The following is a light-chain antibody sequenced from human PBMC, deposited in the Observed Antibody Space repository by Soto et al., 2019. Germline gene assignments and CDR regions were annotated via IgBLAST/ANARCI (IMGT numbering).Light chain of an antibody. V-gene: IGKV3-20*01. CDR2: DTS. J-gene: IGKJ2*01. CDR3: QQYVSSPYT. Sequence: EIVVTQSPATLSVSPGERVTLSCRASQSVSSSLAWYQQRPGQAPRLLIYDTSTRAAGISARFSGSGSGTEFTLTISRLEPEDFAVYYCQQYVSSPYTFGQGTKLEIK. CDR1: QSVSSS.